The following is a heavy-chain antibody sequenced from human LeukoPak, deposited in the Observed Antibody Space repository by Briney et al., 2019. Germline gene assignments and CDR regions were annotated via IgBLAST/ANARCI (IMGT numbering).Heavy chain of an antibody. CDR2: MNPNSGNT. D-gene: IGHD1-26*01. CDR1: GYTFTSYD. Sequence: ASVKVSCKASGYTFTSYDHNWVRQAPGQGIELMGWMNPNSGNTGYAQTCQGRVTMTRNTSISTAYMELSSLRSEDTAVYYCARVRVGYYYYYGMDVWGQGTTVTVSS. V-gene: IGHV1-8*01. CDR3: ARVRVGYYYYYGMDV. J-gene: IGHJ6*02.